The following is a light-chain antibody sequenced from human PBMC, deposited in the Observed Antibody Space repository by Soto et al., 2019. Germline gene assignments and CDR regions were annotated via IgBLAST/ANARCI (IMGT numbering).Light chain of an antibody. CDR1: SSNIGSNT. CDR3: AAWDNSLNGYYV. CDR2: SNN. J-gene: IGLJ1*01. V-gene: IGLV1-44*01. Sequence: QSVLTQPPSASGTPGQRVTISCSGSSSNIGSNTVNWYQQLPGTAPKLLIYSNNQRPSGVPDRFSGSKSGTSASLAISGLQSEDEADNYCAAWDNSLNGYYVFGTGTKVTDL.